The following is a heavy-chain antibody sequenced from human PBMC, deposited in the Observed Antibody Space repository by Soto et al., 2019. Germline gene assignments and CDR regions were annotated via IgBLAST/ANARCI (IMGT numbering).Heavy chain of an antibody. Sequence: QVQLQQWGAGLLKPSETLSLTCAVYGGSFSGYYWSWIRQPPGKGREWIGEINHSGSTNYNPSLKSRVTISVDTSKNQFSLKLSSVTAADTAVYYCARGSYYGSGSYYKTVLGLGYWGQGTLVTVSS. J-gene: IGHJ4*02. D-gene: IGHD3-10*01. CDR3: ARGSYYGSGSYYKTVLGLGY. CDR1: GGSFSGYY. V-gene: IGHV4-34*01. CDR2: INHSGST.